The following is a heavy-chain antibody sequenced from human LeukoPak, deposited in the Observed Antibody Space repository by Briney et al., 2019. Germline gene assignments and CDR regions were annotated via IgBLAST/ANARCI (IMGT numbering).Heavy chain of an antibody. CDR2: IYYSGST. D-gene: IGHD3-22*01. CDR1: GGSISSSSYY. J-gene: IGHJ5*02. Sequence: SETLSLTCTVSGGSISSSSYYWGWIRQPPGKGLEWIGSIYYSGSTYYNPSLKSRVTISVDTSKNQFSLKLSSVTAADTAVYYCARKRGYSSGYWSYWFDPWGQGTLDTVSS. CDR3: ARKRGYSSGYWSYWFDP. V-gene: IGHV4-39*01.